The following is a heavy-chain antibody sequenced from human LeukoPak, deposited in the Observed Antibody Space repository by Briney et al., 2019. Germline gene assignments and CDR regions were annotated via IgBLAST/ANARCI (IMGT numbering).Heavy chain of an antibody. Sequence: GASVKVSCKASGYTFTGYYMHWVRQAPGQGLEWMGWINPNSGGTNYAQKFQGRVTMTRDTSISTAYMELSRLRSDDTAVYYCARAGVNYYDSSGQDFDYWGQGTLVTVSS. V-gene: IGHV1-2*02. CDR2: INPNSGGT. CDR1: GYTFTGYY. D-gene: IGHD3-22*01. CDR3: ARAGVNYYDSSGQDFDY. J-gene: IGHJ4*02.